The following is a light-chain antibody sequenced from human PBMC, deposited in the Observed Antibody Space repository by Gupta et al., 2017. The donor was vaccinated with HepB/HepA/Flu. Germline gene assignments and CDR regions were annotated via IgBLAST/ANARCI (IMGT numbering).Light chain of an antibody. CDR1: QGISSW. Sequence: DIQMTQSPSSLSASVGDRVTITCRASQGISSWLAWYQQKPGKAPKRLIYKAYGLESGVTSSLRSSGSGTAFTLSISSIQPDEFEDYGCHQDHTYGTFGHGTKVDIK. J-gene: IGKJ3*01. V-gene: IGKV1-5*03. CDR3: HQDHTYGT. CDR2: KAY.